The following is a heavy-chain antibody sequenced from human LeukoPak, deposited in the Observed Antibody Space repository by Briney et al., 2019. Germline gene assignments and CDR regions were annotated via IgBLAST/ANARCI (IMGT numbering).Heavy chain of an antibody. D-gene: IGHD6-19*01. V-gene: IGHV3-23*01. Sequence: GGSLRLSCAASGFTFSSYAMSWVRQAPGKGLEWVSAISGSGDSTYYSDSVKGRFTISRDNSKNTLYLHMNSLRADDTAVYFCAKDRQWVATTDYWGQGTLVTVSS. CDR3: AKDRQWVATTDY. J-gene: IGHJ4*02. CDR1: GFTFSSYA. CDR2: ISGSGDST.